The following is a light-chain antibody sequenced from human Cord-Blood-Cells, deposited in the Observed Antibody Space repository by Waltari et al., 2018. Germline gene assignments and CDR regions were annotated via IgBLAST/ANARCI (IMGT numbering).Light chain of an antibody. CDR2: KDS. CDR1: ALPKQY. J-gene: IGLJ2*01. V-gene: IGLV3-25*02. CDR3: QSADSSGTYVV. Sequence: SYELTQPPSVSVSPGQTARITCSGDALPKQYAYWYHQKPGQAPVLVIYKDSERPSGVPERFSGSSSGKTVTLTIRGVQAEDEADLYCQSADSSGTYVVFGGGTKLTVL.